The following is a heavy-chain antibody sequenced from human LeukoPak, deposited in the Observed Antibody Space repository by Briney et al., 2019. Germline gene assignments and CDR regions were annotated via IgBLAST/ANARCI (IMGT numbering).Heavy chain of an antibody. CDR2: MNPNSGNT. J-gene: IGHJ4*02. Sequence: GASVTVSCKASVYTFSNYDINWVRQATGQGLEWMGWMNPNSGNTGYTQKFQGRVTITRNTSISTAYMELCSLRSEDTAVYYCARGPSTSGARYFDYWGQGTLVTVSS. V-gene: IGHV1-8*03. CDR1: VYTFSNYD. D-gene: IGHD6-19*01. CDR3: ARGPSTSGARYFDY.